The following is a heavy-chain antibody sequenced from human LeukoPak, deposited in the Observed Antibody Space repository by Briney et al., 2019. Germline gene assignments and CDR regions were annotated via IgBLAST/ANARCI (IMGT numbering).Heavy chain of an antibody. D-gene: IGHD2-2*02. CDR3: ARGAGYCSSTSCYTPYYYYMDV. CDR2: IYYSGST. Sequence: SETLSLTCTVSGGSISSYYWSCIRQPPGKGLEWIGYIYYSGSTNYNPSLKSRVTISVDTSKNQFSLKLSSVTAADTAVYYCARGAGYCSSTSCYTPYYYYMDVWGKGTTVTVSS. CDR1: GGSISSYY. V-gene: IGHV4-59*01. J-gene: IGHJ6*03.